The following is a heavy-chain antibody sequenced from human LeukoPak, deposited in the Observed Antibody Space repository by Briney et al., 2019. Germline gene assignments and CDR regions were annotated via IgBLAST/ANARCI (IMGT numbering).Heavy chain of an antibody. CDR3: ATGNYYDSRGYYTFGH. Sequence: GGSLRLSCAASGFAFNKYWMHWVRQAPGKGLVWVSRINGDGSTTSYADSVKGGFTISRDNAKNTLYLQMSSLRSEDTAVYYCATGNYYDSRGYYTFGHWGQGTLVTVSS. J-gene: IGHJ4*02. CDR1: GFAFNKYW. D-gene: IGHD3-22*01. V-gene: IGHV3-74*01. CDR2: INGDGSTT.